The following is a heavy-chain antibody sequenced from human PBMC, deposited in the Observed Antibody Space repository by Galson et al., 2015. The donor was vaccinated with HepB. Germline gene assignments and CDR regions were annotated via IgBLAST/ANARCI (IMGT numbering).Heavy chain of an antibody. D-gene: IGHD1-26*01. CDR3: AREKGVGLDAFDI. CDR2: IYYSGGT. J-gene: IGHJ3*02. Sequence: VSGGSISSGGYYWSWIRQHPGKGLGWIGYIYYSGGTYYNPSLKSRVTISVDTSKNQFSLKLSSVTAADTAVYYCAREKGVGLDAFDIWGQGTMVTVSS. V-gene: IGHV4-31*02. CDR1: GGSISSGGYY.